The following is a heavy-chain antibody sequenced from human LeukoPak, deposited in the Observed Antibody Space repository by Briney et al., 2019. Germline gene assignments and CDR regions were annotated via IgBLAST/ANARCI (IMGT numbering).Heavy chain of an antibody. V-gene: IGHV4-39*07. CDR3: ATTYTSGSFYSRFES. CDR1: GGSISSSSYY. J-gene: IGHJ4*02. Sequence: SETLSLTCTVSGGSISSSSYYWGWIRQPPGKGLEWIGSIYYSGSTYYNPSLKSRVTVSRDTSKTHFSLKLTSVTAADTAIYYCATTYTSGSFYSRFESWGQGTLVTVSS. CDR2: IYYSGST. D-gene: IGHD3-10*01.